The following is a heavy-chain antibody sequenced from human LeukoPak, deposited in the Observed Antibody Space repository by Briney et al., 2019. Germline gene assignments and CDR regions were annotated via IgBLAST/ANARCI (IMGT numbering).Heavy chain of an antibody. CDR2: INSDGSST. CDR1: GFTFSSYW. D-gene: IGHD3-10*01. Sequence: GGSLRLSCAASGFTFSSYWMHWVRQAPGKGLVWVSRINSDGSSTSYADSVKGRFAISRDNAKNTLYLQMNSLRAEDTAVYYCVELTSMVEHYWGQGTLVTVSS. CDR3: VELTSMVEHY. J-gene: IGHJ4*02. V-gene: IGHV3-74*01.